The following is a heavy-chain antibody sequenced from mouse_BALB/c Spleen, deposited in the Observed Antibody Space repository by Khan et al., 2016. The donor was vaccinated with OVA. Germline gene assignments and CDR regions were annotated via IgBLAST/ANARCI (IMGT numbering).Heavy chain of an antibody. Sequence: VQLQQSGAELVRPGASVKISCKAFGYTFTNHHINWVKQRPGQGLDWIGYINPYNDYTNYNQKFKGKATLTVDKSSSHAYMELSSLTSEDAAVYYWANPRQLGLMGWFTYWGQGTLVTVSA. V-gene: IGHV1S45*01. D-gene: IGHD3-2*01. CDR3: ANPRQLGLMGWFTY. J-gene: IGHJ3*01. CDR2: INPYNDYT. CDR1: GYTFTNHH.